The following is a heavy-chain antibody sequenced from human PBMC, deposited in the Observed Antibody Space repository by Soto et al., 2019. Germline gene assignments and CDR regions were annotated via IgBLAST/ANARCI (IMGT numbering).Heavy chain of an antibody. V-gene: IGHV3-23*01. CDR1: GFTFSSYA. CDR3: AKDRAMVKYFDY. CDR2: ISGSGGST. Sequence: TGGSLRLSCAASGFTFSSYAMSWVRQAPGKGLEWVSAISGSGGSTYYADSVKGRFTISRDNSKNTLYLQMNSLRAEDTAVYYCAKDRAMVKYFDYWGQGTLVTVSS. J-gene: IGHJ4*02. D-gene: IGHD5-18*01.